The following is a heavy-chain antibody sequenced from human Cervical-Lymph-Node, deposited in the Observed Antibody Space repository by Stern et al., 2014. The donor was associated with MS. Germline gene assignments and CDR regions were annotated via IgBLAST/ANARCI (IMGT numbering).Heavy chain of an antibody. J-gene: IGHJ6*02. D-gene: IGHD6-13*01. CDR1: GGSVSSGSHY. CDR2: VHYSGGT. CDR3: ARGLMPAAGYGMDV. V-gene: IGHV4-61*01. Sequence: VQLVESGPGLVKTSETLSLTCTVSGGSVSSGSHYWSWIRQPQGKGMEWIGYVHYSGGTSYNPSLKIRVTLSIDTSKDQFSLNVTSVTAVDTALYYCARGLMPAAGYGMDVWGQGTTVTVSS.